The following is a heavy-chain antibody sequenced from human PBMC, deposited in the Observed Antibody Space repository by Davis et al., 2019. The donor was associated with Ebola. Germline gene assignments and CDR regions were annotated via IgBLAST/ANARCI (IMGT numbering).Heavy chain of an antibody. CDR1: GFTFSSYA. J-gene: IGHJ6*04. V-gene: IGHV3-30-3*01. CDR2: ISYDGSNK. D-gene: IGHD6-6*01. CDR3: ATGGAEYSSSIDV. Sequence: GESLKISCAASGFTFSSYAMHWVRQAPGKGLEWVAVISYDGSNKYYADSVKGRFTISRDNSKSTLFLQVNSPRIEDTAVYYCATGGAEYSSSIDVWGKGTTVTVSS.